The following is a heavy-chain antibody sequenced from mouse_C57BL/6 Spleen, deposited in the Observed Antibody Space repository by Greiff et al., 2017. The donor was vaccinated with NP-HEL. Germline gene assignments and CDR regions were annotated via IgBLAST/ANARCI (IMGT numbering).Heavy chain of an antibody. CDR2: ISDGGSYT. D-gene: IGHD2-4*01. Sequence: EVMLVESGGGLVKPGGSLKLSCAASGFTFSSYAMSWVRQTPEKRLEWVATISDGGSYTYYPDNVKGRFTISRDNAKKNLYLQMSHLKSEDTAMYYCARDAYDYDEGPYAMDYWGQGTSVTVSS. V-gene: IGHV5-4*01. CDR3: ARDAYDYDEGPYAMDY. CDR1: GFTFSSYA. J-gene: IGHJ4*01.